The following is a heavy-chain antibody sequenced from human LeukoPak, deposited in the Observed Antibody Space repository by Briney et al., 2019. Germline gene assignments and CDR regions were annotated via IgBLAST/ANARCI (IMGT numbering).Heavy chain of an antibody. D-gene: IGHD3-16*02. J-gene: IGHJ4*02. CDR1: GFTFSDYY. Sequence: PGGSLRLSCAASGFTFSDYYMSWIRQAPGKGLEWVSYISSSGSTIYYADSVKGRFTISRDNAKNSLYLQMNSLRAEDTAVYYCAKDIGYYDYVWGSYRFGYWGQGTLVTVSS. CDR3: AKDIGYYDYVWGSYRFGY. CDR2: ISSSGSTI. V-gene: IGHV3-11*04.